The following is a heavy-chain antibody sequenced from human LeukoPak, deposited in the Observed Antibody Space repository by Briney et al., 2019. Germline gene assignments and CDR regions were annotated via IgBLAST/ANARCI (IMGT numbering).Heavy chain of an antibody. Sequence: ASAKVSCKASDYTFITYGLSWVRQAPGQGLDWMGWINAYNGNTNYAQKLQGRVTMTTDTSTNTAYMELRSLRSDDTAVYYCARDRSGHYDRSAYSWNDAFDLWGQGTMVTVSS. D-gene: IGHD3-22*01. CDR1: DYTFITYG. CDR2: INAYNGNT. CDR3: ARDRSGHYDRSAYSWNDAFDL. V-gene: IGHV1-18*01. J-gene: IGHJ3*01.